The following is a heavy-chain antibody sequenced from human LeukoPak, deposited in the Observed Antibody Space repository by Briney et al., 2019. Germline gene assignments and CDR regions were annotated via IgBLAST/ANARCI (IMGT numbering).Heavy chain of an antibody. Sequence: ASVKVSCKASGYTFTSYGISWVRQAPGQGLEWMGWISAYNGNTNYAQKLRGRVTMTTDTSTSTAYMELRSLRSDDTAVYYCARDSVITFGGVIVLKRGDYWGQGTLVTVSS. J-gene: IGHJ4*02. V-gene: IGHV1-18*01. CDR1: GYTFTSYG. D-gene: IGHD3-16*02. CDR3: ARDSVITFGGVIVLKRGDY. CDR2: ISAYNGNT.